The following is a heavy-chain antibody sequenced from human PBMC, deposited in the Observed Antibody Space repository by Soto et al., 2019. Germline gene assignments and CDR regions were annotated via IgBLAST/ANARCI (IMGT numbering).Heavy chain of an antibody. J-gene: IGHJ3*02. CDR1: GFTFSNSA. Sequence: SVKVSCKTSGFTFSNSAVQWVRQARGQRLEWIGWIIVGTGQTRSAQNLQERITITRDMSTSTAYMELSSLRSEDTAVYYCAAELNSGCRCCSFDIWGQGTTVTVSS. CDR3: AAELNSGCRCCSFDI. CDR2: IIVGTGQT. V-gene: IGHV1-58*01. D-gene: IGHD2-15*01.